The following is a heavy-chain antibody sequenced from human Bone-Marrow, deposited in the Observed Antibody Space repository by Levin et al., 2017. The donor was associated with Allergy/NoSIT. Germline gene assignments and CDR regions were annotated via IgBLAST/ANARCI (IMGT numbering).Heavy chain of an antibody. J-gene: IGHJ5*02. CDR2: IKPDGSIT. V-gene: IGHV3-74*01. CDR3: ARYDWFDP. Sequence: GGSLRLSCAASGFTFSTYWMNWVRQAPGKGLVWVSRIKPDGSITYYADSVKGRFTISRDNFKNTLYLQMNSLKAEDTAVYFCARYDWFDPWGQGTLVTVSS. CDR1: GFTFSTYW.